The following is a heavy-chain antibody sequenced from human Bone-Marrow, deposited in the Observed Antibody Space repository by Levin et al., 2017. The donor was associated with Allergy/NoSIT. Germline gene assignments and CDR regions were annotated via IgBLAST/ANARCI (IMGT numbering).Heavy chain of an antibody. J-gene: IGHJ4*02. CDR1: GYTFTADW. Sequence: GESLKISCRAFGYTFTADWIGWVRQIPGKGLEWMAIIYPGDSDTSYSPSFQGQVTISADKSITTAYLQWRSLKASDTAMYYCARSIVGAVAPYFDYWGQGTLVTVSS. CDR3: ARSIVGAVAPYFDY. D-gene: IGHD1-26*01. CDR2: IYPGDSDT. V-gene: IGHV5-51*01.